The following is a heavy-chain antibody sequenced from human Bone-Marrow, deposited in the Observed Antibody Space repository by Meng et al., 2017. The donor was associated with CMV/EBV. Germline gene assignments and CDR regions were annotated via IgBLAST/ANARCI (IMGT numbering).Heavy chain of an antibody. D-gene: IGHD7-27*01. Sequence: SETLSLTCTVSGASISSQSYHWGWIRQPPGKGPEWIGNVFSSGGTYYNTSLKSRVTVSADMSKNEFSLKLTSVTAADTGVYYCARGLTRAAFYLWGQGAMVAVSS. CDR2: VFSSGGT. J-gene: IGHJ3*01. CDR3: ARGLTRAAFYL. CDR1: GASISSQSYH. V-gene: IGHV4-39*01.